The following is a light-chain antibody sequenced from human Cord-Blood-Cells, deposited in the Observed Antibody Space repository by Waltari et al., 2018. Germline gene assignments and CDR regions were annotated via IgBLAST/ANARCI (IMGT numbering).Light chain of an antibody. V-gene: IGLV2-14*03. CDR2: DVS. J-gene: IGLJ3*02. CDR3: SSYTSSSTLV. CDR1: SSDVGGYNY. Sequence: QYALTQPASVSGSPGQSITISCTGTSSDVGGYNYVSWYQQHPGKAPKIMIYDVSNRPSGVSNRFSGSKSGNTASLTIAGLQAEDEADYYCSSYTSSSTLVFGGGTKLTVL.